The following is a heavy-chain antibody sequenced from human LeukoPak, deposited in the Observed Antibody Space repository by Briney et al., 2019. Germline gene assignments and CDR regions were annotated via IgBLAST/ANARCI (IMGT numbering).Heavy chain of an antibody. J-gene: IGHJ6*03. CDR2: ISSSSSYI. Sequence: GGSLRLSCAASGFTFSSYSMNWVRQAPGKGLEWVSSISSSSSYIYYADSVKGRFTISRDNAKNSLYLQMNSLRAEDTAVYYCARDPETDNRNLLYYYYMDVWGKGTTVTVSS. V-gene: IGHV3-21*01. CDR3: ARDPETDNRNLLYYYYMDV. CDR1: GFTFSSYS. D-gene: IGHD1-14*01.